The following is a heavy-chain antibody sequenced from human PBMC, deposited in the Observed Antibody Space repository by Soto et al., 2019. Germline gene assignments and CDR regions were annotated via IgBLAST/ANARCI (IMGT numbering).Heavy chain of an antibody. CDR2: ISAYNGNT. D-gene: IGHD3-3*01. Sequence: ASVKVSCKASGYTFTSYGISWVRQAPGQGLEWMGWISAYNGNTNYAQKLQGRVTMTTDTSTSTAYMELRSLRSDDTAVYYCARAESKIFGVVIGCFDYWGQGNLVTVSS. CDR1: GYTFTSYG. CDR3: ARAESKIFGVVIGCFDY. J-gene: IGHJ4*02. V-gene: IGHV1-18*01.